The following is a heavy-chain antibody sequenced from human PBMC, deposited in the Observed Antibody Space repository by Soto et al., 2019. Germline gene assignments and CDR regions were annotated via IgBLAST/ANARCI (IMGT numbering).Heavy chain of an antibody. D-gene: IGHD3-10*01. Sequence: GGSLRLSCVASGFTFSSSRMNWVRQAPGKGLEWVSFIGSSSDYMYYADSVKGRFTVSRDNAKNSLYLQMDSLRAEDTAVYYCARDGITMIRGITVFDFWGQGTLVTVSS. CDR1: GFTFSSSR. CDR2: IGSSSDYM. J-gene: IGHJ4*02. CDR3: ARDGITMIRGITVFDF. V-gene: IGHV3-21*01.